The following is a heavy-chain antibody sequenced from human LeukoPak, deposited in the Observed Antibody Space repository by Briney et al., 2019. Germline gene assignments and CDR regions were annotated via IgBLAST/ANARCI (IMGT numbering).Heavy chain of an antibody. CDR3: ATKQWLAPPPDS. CDR1: GFTFSKYW. D-gene: IGHD6-19*01. J-gene: IGHJ4*02. CDR2: INTDGTVT. V-gene: IGHV3-74*01. Sequence: GSLRLSCAASGFTFSKYWMLWVRQAPGQGLESFSRINTDGTVTTYADSVKGRFTVSRDNADNTMFLQMNSVRDEDTAVYYCATKQWLAPPPDSWGQGTPVTVSS.